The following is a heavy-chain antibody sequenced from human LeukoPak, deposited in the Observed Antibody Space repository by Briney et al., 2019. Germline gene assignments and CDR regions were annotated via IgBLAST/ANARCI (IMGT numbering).Heavy chain of an antibody. Sequence: GGSLRLSCAASGFTFSTYSMNWVRQAPGKGLEWVSSISISVGFISYADSVKGRFTISRDNAKNSLYLQMNSLRVEDTAVYYCARAESHSSGLDYWGQGTLVTVSS. CDR3: ARAESHSSGLDY. CDR2: ISISVGFI. V-gene: IGHV3-21*01. J-gene: IGHJ4*02. D-gene: IGHD6-19*01. CDR1: GFTFSTYS.